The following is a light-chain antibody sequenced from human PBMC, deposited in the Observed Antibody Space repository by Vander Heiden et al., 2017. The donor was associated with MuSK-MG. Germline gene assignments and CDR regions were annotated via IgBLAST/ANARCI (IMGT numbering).Light chain of an antibody. CDR3: SSYTSSSTQV. V-gene: IGLV2-14*03. CDR2: DVS. CDR1: STDVGGYNF. J-gene: IGLJ1*01. Sequence: QPPLPQPPPVPGSPGQSITISCTGTSTDVGGYNFVSWYQQHPGKAPKLIIDDVSNRPSGVSNRFSGSKSGNTASLTISGLQAEDEADYYCSSYTSSSTQVFGTGTRVTVL.